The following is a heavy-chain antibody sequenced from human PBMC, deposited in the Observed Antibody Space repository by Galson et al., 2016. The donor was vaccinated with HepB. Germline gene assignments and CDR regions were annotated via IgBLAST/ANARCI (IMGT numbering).Heavy chain of an antibody. CDR1: GGSISSGEYY. Sequence: LSLTCTVSGGSISSGEYYWSWIRQPPGKGLEWIGYIYYSGSTYYNPSLKSRLTISVDTSKNQFSLKLNSVTAADTAIYYCAALVGTCSGGSCWGWLDYWGQGTLVTVSS. CDR2: IYYSGST. CDR3: AALVGTCSGGSCWGWLDY. V-gene: IGHV4-30-4*01. J-gene: IGHJ4*02. D-gene: IGHD2-15*01.